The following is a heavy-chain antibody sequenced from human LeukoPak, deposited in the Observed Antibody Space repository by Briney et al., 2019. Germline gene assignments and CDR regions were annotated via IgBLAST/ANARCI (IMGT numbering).Heavy chain of an antibody. CDR2: IYYSGST. Sequence: SETLSPTCTVSGGSISSSSYYWGWIRQPPGKGLEWIGSIYYSGSTYYNPSLKSRVTISVDTSKNQFSLKLSSVTAADTAVYYCARHRRGEYYYGSAPRNQKFDYWGQGTLVTVSS. CDR1: GGSISSSSYY. CDR3: ARHRRGEYYYGSAPRNQKFDY. V-gene: IGHV4-39*01. J-gene: IGHJ4*02. D-gene: IGHD3-10*01.